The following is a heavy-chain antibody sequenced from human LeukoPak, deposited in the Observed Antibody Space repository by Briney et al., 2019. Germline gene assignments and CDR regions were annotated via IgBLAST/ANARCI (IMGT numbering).Heavy chain of an antibody. CDR3: ARVSSVWIKDYYYYMDV. CDR1: GFTFSSYS. CDR2: IYYSGST. J-gene: IGHJ6*03. D-gene: IGHD5-12*01. V-gene: IGHV4-39*07. Sequence: GSLRLSCAASGFTFSSYSMNWVRQAPGKGLEWVGSIYYSGSTYYSPSLKSRLTMSVDTSKKQFSLKLRSVTAADTAVYYCARVSSVWIKDYYYYMDVWGKGTTVIVSS.